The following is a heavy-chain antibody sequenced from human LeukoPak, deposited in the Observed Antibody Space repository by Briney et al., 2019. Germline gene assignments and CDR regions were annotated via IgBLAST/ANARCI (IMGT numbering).Heavy chain of an antibody. Sequence: GGSLRLSCAVSGFIFNNAWMNWVRQAPGKGLEWVGRIKRKIEAEATDYAAPVKGRFTISRDDSKSTLYLQMNSLKSEDTAVYYCTTLSFVWFGDDYWGQGTLVTVS. J-gene: IGHJ4*02. V-gene: IGHV3-15*01. D-gene: IGHD3-10*01. CDR1: GFIFNNAW. CDR3: TTLSFVWFGDDY. CDR2: IKRKIEAEAT.